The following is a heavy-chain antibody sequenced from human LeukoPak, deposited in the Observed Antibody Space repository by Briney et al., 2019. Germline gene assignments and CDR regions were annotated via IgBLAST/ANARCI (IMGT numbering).Heavy chain of an antibody. V-gene: IGHV3-30*18. D-gene: IGHD1-26*01. Sequence: GGSLGLSCAASGFTFSSYGMHWVRQAPGKGLEWVAVISYDGSNKYYADSVKGRFTISRDNSKNTLYLQMNSLRAEDTAVYYCAKRPYSGSYWEVDYWGQGTLVTVSS. J-gene: IGHJ4*02. CDR2: ISYDGSNK. CDR1: GFTFSSYG. CDR3: AKRPYSGSYWEVDY.